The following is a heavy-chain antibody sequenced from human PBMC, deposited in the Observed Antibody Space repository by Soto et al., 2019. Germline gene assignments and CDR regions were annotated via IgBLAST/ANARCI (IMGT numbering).Heavy chain of an antibody. D-gene: IGHD6-19*01. Sequence: PSETLSLTCTVSGGSISSSSYYWGWIRQPPGKGLEWIGYIYYSGSTNYNPSLKSRVTISVDTSKNQFSLKLSSVTAADTAVYYCARLLCAVANLFDPWGQGTLVTSPQ. J-gene: IGHJ5*02. CDR3: ARLLCAVANLFDP. V-gene: IGHV4-61*05. CDR1: GGSISSSSYY. CDR2: IYYSGST.